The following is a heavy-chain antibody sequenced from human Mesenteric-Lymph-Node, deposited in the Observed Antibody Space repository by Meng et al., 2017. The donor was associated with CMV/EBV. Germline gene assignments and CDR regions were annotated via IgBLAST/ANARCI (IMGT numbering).Heavy chain of an antibody. V-gene: IGHV3-30*02. D-gene: IGHD3-22*01. CDR3: AKSYYSDSNGYYDAFDI. Sequence: GESLKISCAAFGFTFSSYSMHWVRQAPGKGLEWVAFIRFDGSNKYYADSVKGRFTISRDNSKNTLYVQMNSLRAEDTAVYYCAKSYYSDSNGYYDAFDIWGQGTMVTVSS. CDR1: GFTFSSYS. J-gene: IGHJ3*02. CDR2: IRFDGSNK.